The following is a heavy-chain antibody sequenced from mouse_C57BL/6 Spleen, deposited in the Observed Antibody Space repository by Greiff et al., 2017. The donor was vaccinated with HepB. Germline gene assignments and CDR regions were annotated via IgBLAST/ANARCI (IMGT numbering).Heavy chain of an antibody. CDR1: GYTFTSYW. CDR2: IHPNSGST. J-gene: IGHJ1*03. D-gene: IGHD2-12*01. V-gene: IGHV1-64*01. CDR3: ARFHSPYWYFDV. Sequence: QVQLQQSGAELVKPGASVKLSCKASGYTFTSYWMHWVKQRPGQGLEWIGMIHPNSGSTNYNEKFKSKATLTVDKSSSTAYMQLSSLTSEDSAVYYCARFHSPYWYFDVWGTGTTVTVSS.